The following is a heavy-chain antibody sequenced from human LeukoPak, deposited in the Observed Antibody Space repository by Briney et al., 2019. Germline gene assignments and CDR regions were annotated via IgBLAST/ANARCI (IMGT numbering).Heavy chain of an antibody. J-gene: IGHJ5*02. CDR1: GFTFSSYS. V-gene: IGHV3-48*01. Sequence: PGGSLRLSCAASGFTFSSYSMNWVRQAPGKGLEWVSYISSSSSTIYYADSVKGRFTISRDNAKNSLYLQVNSLRAEDTAVYYCASARQLPPPKSYWFDPWGQGTLVTVSS. D-gene: IGHD2-2*01. CDR3: ASARQLPPPKSYWFDP. CDR2: ISSSSSTI.